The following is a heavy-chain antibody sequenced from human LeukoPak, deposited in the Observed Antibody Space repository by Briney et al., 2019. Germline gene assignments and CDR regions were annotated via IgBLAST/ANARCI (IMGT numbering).Heavy chain of an antibody. V-gene: IGHV3-66*01. CDR3: AKDNPSWPFDY. CDR1: GFSVSSNY. J-gene: IGHJ4*02. Sequence: PGGSLRLSCVASGFSVSSNYMSWVRQAPGKGLEWVSIIYSDGTTYYADSVKDRFIISRDNSKNTVSLQMYSLRAEDTAVYYCAKDNPSWPFDYWGQGTLVTVSS. CDR2: IYSDGTT.